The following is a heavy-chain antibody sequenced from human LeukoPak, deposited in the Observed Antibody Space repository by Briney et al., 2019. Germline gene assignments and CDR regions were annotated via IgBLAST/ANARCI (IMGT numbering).Heavy chain of an antibody. CDR1: GFTFSSYG. CDR3: AKEGNDFWSGYSFDY. CDR2: IWYDGSNK. V-gene: IGHV3-33*06. J-gene: IGHJ4*02. Sequence: GRSLRLSCAASGFTFSSYGMHWVRQAPGKGLEWVAVIWYDGSNKYYVDSVKGRFTISRDNSKNTLYLQMNSLRAEDTAVYYCAKEGNDFWSGYSFDYWGQGTLVTVSS. D-gene: IGHD3-3*01.